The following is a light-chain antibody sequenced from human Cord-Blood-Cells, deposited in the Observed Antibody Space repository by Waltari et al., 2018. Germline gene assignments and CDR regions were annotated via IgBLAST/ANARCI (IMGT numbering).Light chain of an antibody. CDR3: SSYTSSSTLV. J-gene: IGLJ3*02. CDR1: SRDVGGYNY. CDR2: DVS. Sequence: QSALTQPASVSGSPGQSITISGTGTSRDVGGYNYVPWYQQHPGKAPKLMIYDVSNRPSVVSNRFSGSKSGNTASLTISGLQAEDEADYYCSSYTSSSTLVFGGGTKLTVL. V-gene: IGLV2-14*01.